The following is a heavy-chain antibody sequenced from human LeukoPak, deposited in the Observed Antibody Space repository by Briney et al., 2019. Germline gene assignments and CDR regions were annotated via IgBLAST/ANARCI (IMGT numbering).Heavy chain of an antibody. CDR1: GFTFDDYA. Sequence: GGSLRLSCAASGFTFDDYAMHWVRQAPGKGLEWVSAISSSGSYIYYADSVKGRFTISRDDAKKSLYLQMNSLRAEDTAVYYCARDQYYYDSTEYYDANNFDFWGQGTLVTVSS. CDR3: ARDQYYYDSTEYYDANNFDF. D-gene: IGHD3-22*01. CDR2: ISSSGSYI. V-gene: IGHV3-21*01. J-gene: IGHJ4*02.